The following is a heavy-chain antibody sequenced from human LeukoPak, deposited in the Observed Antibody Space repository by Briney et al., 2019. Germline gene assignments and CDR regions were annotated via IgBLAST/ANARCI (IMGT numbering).Heavy chain of an antibody. Sequence: GGSLRLSCSASGFTFSSYAMHWVRQAPGKGLGYVSAISSNGGSTYYADSVKGRFTISRDNSKNTLYLQMSSLRAEDTAVYYCVKEGLNTMLVVVIHGPLDYWGQGTLVTVSS. V-gene: IGHV3-64D*06. CDR2: ISSNGGST. J-gene: IGHJ4*02. D-gene: IGHD3-22*01. CDR3: VKEGLNTMLVVVIHGPLDY. CDR1: GFTFSSYA.